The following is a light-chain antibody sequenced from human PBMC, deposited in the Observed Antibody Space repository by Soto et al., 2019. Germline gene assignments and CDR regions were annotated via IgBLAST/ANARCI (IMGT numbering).Light chain of an antibody. J-gene: IGKJ3*01. Sequence: EIVLTQSPATLSLSPWERATLSCRASQSVSSYLAWYQQKPGQAPRLLIYDASNRATGIPARFSGSGSGTDFTLDISSLEPEDFAGYYCQQRSNWGFTFGPGTKVDIK. V-gene: IGKV3-11*01. CDR2: DAS. CDR1: QSVSSY. CDR3: QQRSNWGFT.